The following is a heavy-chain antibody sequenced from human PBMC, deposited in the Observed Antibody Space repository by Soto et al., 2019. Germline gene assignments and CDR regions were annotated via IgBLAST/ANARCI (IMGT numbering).Heavy chain of an antibody. CDR2: ISSSSSYI. CDR1: VFTFSSYS. CDR3: ASRVTMIVVAHFDI. V-gene: IGHV3-21*01. D-gene: IGHD3-22*01. Sequence: WWSLRLSCSASVFTFSSYSMNWFRQAPGKGLEWVSSISSSSSYIYYADSVKGRFTISRDNAKNSLYLQMNSLRAEDTAVYYCASRVTMIVVAHFDIWGQGTMVTVSS. J-gene: IGHJ3*02.